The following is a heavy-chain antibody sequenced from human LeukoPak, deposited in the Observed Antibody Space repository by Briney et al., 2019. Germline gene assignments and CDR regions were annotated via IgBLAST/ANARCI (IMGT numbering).Heavy chain of an antibody. CDR2: INSDGSST. CDR3: ARDRSRGLLDAFDI. CDR1: GFTFTSYW. V-gene: IGHV3-74*01. Sequence: GTLRLSCAASGFTFTSYWMHWVRQAPGKGLVWVSRINSDGSSTSYADSVKGRYTISRDNAKNSLYLQMNSLRAEDTAVYYCARDRSRGLLDAFDIWGQGTMVTVSS. D-gene: IGHD3-10*01. J-gene: IGHJ3*02.